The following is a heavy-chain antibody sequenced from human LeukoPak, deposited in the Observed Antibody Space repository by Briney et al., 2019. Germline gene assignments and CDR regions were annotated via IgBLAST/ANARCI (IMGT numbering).Heavy chain of an antibody. V-gene: IGHV3-43*02. Sequence: GSLCPSRAASGFPSDEFASHWVCQAPGKGLEWVSLISGDGGSTFYADSVKGRFTISRDNSKNSLYLQMNSLRIEDTALYYCAKDKGKYYGTRRSGWSETWG. J-gene: IGHJ5*01. D-gene: IGHD3-10*01. CDR2: ISGDGGST. CDR1: GFPSDEFA. CDR3: AKDKGKYYGTRRSGWSET.